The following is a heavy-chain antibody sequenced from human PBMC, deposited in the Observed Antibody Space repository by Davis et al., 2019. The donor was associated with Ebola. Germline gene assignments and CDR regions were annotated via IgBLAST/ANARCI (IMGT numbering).Heavy chain of an antibody. Sequence: GESLKISCAASGFTFSSHWMNWVRQAPGKGLEWVANIKQDGSEEYYVDSVKGRFTISRDNAKNSLFLQMNSLRAEDTAVYYCARESITIFGVVIIPYGMDVWGQGTTVTVSS. CDR1: GFTFSSHW. V-gene: IGHV3-7*01. CDR2: IKQDGSEE. J-gene: IGHJ6*02. CDR3: ARESITIFGVVIIPYGMDV. D-gene: IGHD3-3*01.